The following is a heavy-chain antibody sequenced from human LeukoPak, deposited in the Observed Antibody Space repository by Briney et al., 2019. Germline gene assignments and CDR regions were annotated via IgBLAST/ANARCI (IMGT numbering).Heavy chain of an antibody. CDR1: GFTFSNYA. Sequence: GGSLRLSCAASGFTFSNYAMSWVRQAPGKGLEWVSALSGSGGSTYYADSVKGRFTISRDNSNNTLFVQMNSLRAEDTAVYYCAKSRSGSANWALQIFDNWGQGALVTVSS. J-gene: IGHJ4*02. CDR3: AKSRSGSANWALQIFDN. V-gene: IGHV3-23*01. CDR2: LSGSGGST. D-gene: IGHD1-1*01.